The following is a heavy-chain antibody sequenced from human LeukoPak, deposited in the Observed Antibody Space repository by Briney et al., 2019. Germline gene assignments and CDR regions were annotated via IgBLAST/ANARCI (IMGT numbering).Heavy chain of an antibody. D-gene: IGHD1-26*01. CDR3: LRSMSGNYGLFDY. CDR2: INSPGSST. Sequence: GGSLRLSCAASEFTFSNYWIHWVRQAPGKGLVWISRINSPGSSTSYADSVKGRFTISRDNARNTVYLQMNSLRAEDTAVYYCLRSMSGNYGLFDYWGQGTLVTVSS. J-gene: IGHJ4*02. CDR1: EFTFSNYW. V-gene: IGHV3-74*01.